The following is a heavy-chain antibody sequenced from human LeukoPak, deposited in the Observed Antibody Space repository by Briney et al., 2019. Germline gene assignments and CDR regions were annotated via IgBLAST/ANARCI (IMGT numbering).Heavy chain of an antibody. CDR1: GGSISSSSYY. V-gene: IGHV4-39*07. CDR2: IYYSGST. J-gene: IGHJ3*02. CDR3: ARGRDGYSNDAFDI. D-gene: IGHD5-24*01. Sequence: PSETRSLTCTVSGGSISSSSYYWGWIRQPPGKGLEWSGSIYYSGSTYYNPYLKGRVTMSVDTSKNQFSLKLSSVTAVDTAVYYCARGRDGYSNDAFDIWGQGTMVTVSS.